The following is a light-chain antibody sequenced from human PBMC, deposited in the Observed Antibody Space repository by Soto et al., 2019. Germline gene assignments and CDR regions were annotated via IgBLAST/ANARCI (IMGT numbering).Light chain of an antibody. J-gene: IGKJ1*01. CDR1: QSVSSNY. CDR3: LQRSNWPWT. V-gene: IGKV3-11*01. Sequence: EIVLTQSPATLSLSPGERATLSCGASQSVSSNYLAWFQQKPGQAPSLLIYDASKRATGIPARFSGSGSGTDFTLTLSLLEPEDVAVYYRLQRSNWPWTFGQGTKVEIK. CDR2: DAS.